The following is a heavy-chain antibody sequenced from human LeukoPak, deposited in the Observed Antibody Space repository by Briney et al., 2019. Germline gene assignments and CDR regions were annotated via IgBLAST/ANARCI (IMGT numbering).Heavy chain of an antibody. J-gene: IGHJ5*02. CDR3: ARDEAVADIDWSWFDP. V-gene: IGHV3-7*01. D-gene: IGHD6-19*01. CDR2: IKQDGSEK. Sequence: GGSLRLSCAASGFTFGSYWMSWVRQAPGKGLEWVANIKQDGSEKYYVDSVKGRFTISRDNAKNSLYLQMNSLRAEDTAVYYCARDEAVADIDWSWFDPWGQGTLVTVSS. CDR1: GFTFGSYW.